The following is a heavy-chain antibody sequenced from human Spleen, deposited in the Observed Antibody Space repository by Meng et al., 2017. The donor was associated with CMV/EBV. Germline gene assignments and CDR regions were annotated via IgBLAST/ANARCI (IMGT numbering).Heavy chain of an antibody. CDR2: INPSGGST. CDR3: ARGRTIFGVVSYNYYYYGMDV. Sequence: ASVKVSCKASGYTFTSYYMHWVRQAPGQGLEWMGIINPSGGSTSYAQKFQGRVTMTRDTSTSTVYMELSSLRSEDTAVYHCARGRTIFGVVSYNYYYYGMDVWGQGTTVTVSS. D-gene: IGHD3-3*01. J-gene: IGHJ6*02. V-gene: IGHV1-46*01. CDR1: GYTFTSYY.